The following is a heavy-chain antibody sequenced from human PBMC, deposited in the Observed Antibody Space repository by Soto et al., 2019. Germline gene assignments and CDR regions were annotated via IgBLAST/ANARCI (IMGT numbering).Heavy chain of an antibody. CDR3: ASTFPGSGSTPNAFDF. Sequence: ASVKVSCKASGYTFTSYGISWVRQAPGQGLEWMGWISAYNGNTNYAQKLQGRVTMTTDTSTSTAYMELSSLRSEDTAVYYCASTFPGSGSTPNAFDFWGKGTMVTVSS. CDR2: ISAYNGNT. CDR1: GYTFTSYG. D-gene: IGHD5-12*01. V-gene: IGHV1-18*01. J-gene: IGHJ3*01.